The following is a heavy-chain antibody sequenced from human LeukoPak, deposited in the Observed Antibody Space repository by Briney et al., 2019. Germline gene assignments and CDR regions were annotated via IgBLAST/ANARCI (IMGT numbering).Heavy chain of an antibody. D-gene: IGHD2-15*01. CDR1: GYTFTGYY. CDR2: INPNSGGT. J-gene: IGHJ4*02. V-gene: IGHV1-2*02. CDR3: ARDIVVVVAATRSYYFDY. Sequence: GASVKVSCKASGYTFTGYYMHWVRQAPGQGLEWMGWINPNSGGTNYAQKFQGRVTMTRDTSISTAYMELSRLRSDDTAVYYCARDIVVVVAATRSYYFDYWGQGTLVTVSS.